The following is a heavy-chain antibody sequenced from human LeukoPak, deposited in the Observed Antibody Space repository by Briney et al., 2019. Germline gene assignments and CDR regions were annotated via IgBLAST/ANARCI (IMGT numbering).Heavy chain of an antibody. J-gene: IGHJ5*02. CDR1: GGSITSGRFY. V-gene: IGHV4-31*03. CDR3: ARDPRGDITGTTFDR. D-gene: IGHD1-20*01. CDR2: VSYSGST. Sequence: PSETLSLTCTLSGGSITSGRFYWTWIRQHPQRGLEWIVYVSYSGSTNYNSSLKSRLTISADTSKNQFYLGLTSVTAADTAVYFCARDPRGDITGTTFDRWGQGTLVTVSS.